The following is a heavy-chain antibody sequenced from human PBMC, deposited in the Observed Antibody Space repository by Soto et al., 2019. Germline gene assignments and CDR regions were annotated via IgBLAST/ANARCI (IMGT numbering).Heavy chain of an antibody. Sequence: SDTLSLTCTVSGGSITSSSYYWCCIRQPPGKGLEWIGSIYYSGSTYYNPSLKSRVTISVDTSKNQFSLKLSSVTAADTAVYYCARRLYYDSSGFEGGGMDVWGQGTTVT. D-gene: IGHD3-22*01. CDR1: GGSITSSSYY. V-gene: IGHV4-39*01. CDR3: ARRLYYDSSGFEGGGMDV. J-gene: IGHJ6*02. CDR2: IYYSGST.